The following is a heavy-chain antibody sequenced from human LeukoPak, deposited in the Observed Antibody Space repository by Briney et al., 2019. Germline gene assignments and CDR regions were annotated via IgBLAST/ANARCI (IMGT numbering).Heavy chain of an antibody. CDR2: TYYRSKWYN. D-gene: IGHD3-10*01. CDR1: GDSVSSNSAA. Sequence: SQTLSLTCAISGDSVSSNSAAWNWIRQSPSRGLEWLGGTYYRSKWYNDYAVSVKSRITINPDTSKNQFSLQLNSVTPEDTAVYYCARDRRGEDITMVRGVGYYYYGMDVWGQGTTVTVSS. CDR3: ARDRRGEDITMVRGVGYYYYGMDV. J-gene: IGHJ6*02. V-gene: IGHV6-1*01.